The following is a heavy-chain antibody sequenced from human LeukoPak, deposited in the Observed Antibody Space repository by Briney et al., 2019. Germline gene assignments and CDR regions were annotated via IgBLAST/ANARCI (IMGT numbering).Heavy chain of an antibody. D-gene: IGHD3-22*01. CDR2: TKNRANSYTT. J-gene: IGHJ4*02. Sequence: GGSLRLSCATSGFTFNEHYLGWVRQAPGKGLEWVGRTKNRANSYTTEYAASVKGRFTISRDDSKNSLRLQMNSLKTEDTAVYYCARNDGGYYYGSFDYWGQGTLVTVSS. V-gene: IGHV3-72*01. CDR3: ARNDGGYYYGSFDY. CDR1: GFTFNEHY.